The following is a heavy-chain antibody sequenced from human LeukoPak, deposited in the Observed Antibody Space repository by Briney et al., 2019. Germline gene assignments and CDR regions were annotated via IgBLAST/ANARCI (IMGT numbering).Heavy chain of an antibody. Sequence: SETLSLTCTVSGDSISSDNYFWNWIRQPAGKGLEWIGRIYTGGSTNYNPSLKSRVTISADASKNEFSLRLTSVTAADTAVYYCANIRRGEFFPGSSWGRGALITVSS. D-gene: IGHD3-16*01. J-gene: IGHJ4*02. CDR3: ANIRRGEFFPGSS. CDR1: GDSISSDNYF. CDR2: IYTGGST. V-gene: IGHV4-61*02.